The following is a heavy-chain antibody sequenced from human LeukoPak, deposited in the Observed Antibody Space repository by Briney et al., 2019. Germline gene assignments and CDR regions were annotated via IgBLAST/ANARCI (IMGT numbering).Heavy chain of an antibody. CDR2: ISAYNGNT. CDR1: GYTFTSYG. J-gene: IGHJ1*01. Sequence: GASVKVSCKASGYTFTSYGISWVRQAPGQGLEWMGWISAYNGNTNYAQKLQGRVTMTTDTSTSTAYMELRSLRSDDMAVYYCARGPDLLRLGELSHEMAAEYFQHWGQGTLVTVSS. CDR3: ARGPDLLRLGELSHEMAAEYFQH. V-gene: IGHV1-18*03. D-gene: IGHD3-16*02.